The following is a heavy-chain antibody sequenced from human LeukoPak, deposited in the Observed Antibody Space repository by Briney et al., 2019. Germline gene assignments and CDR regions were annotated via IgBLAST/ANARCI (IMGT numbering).Heavy chain of an antibody. CDR2: ISSSGSTI. D-gene: IGHD3-16*01. CDR3: ARDLMMGVGYYYYYGMDV. Sequence: PGGSLRLSCAASGFTFSDYYMSWIRRAPGKGLEWVSYISSSGSTIYYADSVKGRFTISRDNAKSSLYLQMNSLRAEDTAVYYCARDLMMGVGYYYYYGMDVWGQGTTVTVSS. V-gene: IGHV3-11*01. J-gene: IGHJ6*02. CDR1: GFTFSDYY.